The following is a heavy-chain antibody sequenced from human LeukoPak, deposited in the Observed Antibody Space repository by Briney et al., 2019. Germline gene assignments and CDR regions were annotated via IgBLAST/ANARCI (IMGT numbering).Heavy chain of an antibody. CDR2: IYYSGST. CDR3: ARKSEPFDP. Sequence: SETLSLTCTVSGGSISSSSYYWGWIRQPPGKGLEWIGSIYYSGSTYYNPSLKSRVTISVDTSKNQFSLKVSSVAAADTAVYYCARKSEPFDPWGQGTLVTVSS. CDR1: GGSISSSSYY. V-gene: IGHV4-39*01. J-gene: IGHJ5*02.